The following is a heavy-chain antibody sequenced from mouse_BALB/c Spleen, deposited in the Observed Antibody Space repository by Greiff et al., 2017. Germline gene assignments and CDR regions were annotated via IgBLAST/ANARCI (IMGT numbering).Heavy chain of an antibody. CDR3: ARRGDDYDDAMDY. CDR2: ISSGGSYT. CDR1: GFTFSSYA. Sequence: EVKVVESGGGLVKPGGSLKLSCAASGFTFSSYAMSWVRQTPEKRLEWVATISSGGSYTYYPDSVKGRFTISRDNAKNTLYLQMSSLRSEDTAMYYCARRGDDYDDAMDYWGQGTSVTVSS. D-gene: IGHD2-4*01. J-gene: IGHJ4*01. V-gene: IGHV5-9-3*01.